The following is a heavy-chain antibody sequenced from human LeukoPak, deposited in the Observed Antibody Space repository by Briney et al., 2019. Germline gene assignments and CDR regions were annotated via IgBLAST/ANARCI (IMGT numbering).Heavy chain of an antibody. D-gene: IGHD3-16*01. CDR3: ARGQGGWFDP. CDR1: GGSISSGGYY. J-gene: IGHJ5*02. Sequence: PSETLSLACTVSGGSISSGGYYWSWIRQHPGKGLEWIGYIYYSGSTYYNPSLKSRVTISVDTSKNQFSLKLSSVTAADTAVYYCARGQGGWFDPWGQGTLVTVSS. V-gene: IGHV4-31*03. CDR2: IYYSGST.